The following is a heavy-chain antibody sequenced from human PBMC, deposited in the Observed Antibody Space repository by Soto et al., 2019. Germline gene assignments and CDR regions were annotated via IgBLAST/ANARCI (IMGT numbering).Heavy chain of an antibody. CDR2: IYYSGST. Sequence: ETLSLTCTVSGGSISSSSYSWVWIRQPPGKGLEWIGSIYYSGSTYYNPSLKSRVTISVDTSKNQFSLKLSSVTAADTAVYYCARRWYYYDSSGYQGYFDYWGQGTLVTVSS. CDR3: ARRWYYYDSSGYQGYFDY. J-gene: IGHJ4*02. CDR1: GGSISSSSYS. D-gene: IGHD3-22*01. V-gene: IGHV4-39*01.